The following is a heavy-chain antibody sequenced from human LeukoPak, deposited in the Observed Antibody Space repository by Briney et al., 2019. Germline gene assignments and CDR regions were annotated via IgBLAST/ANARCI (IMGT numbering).Heavy chain of an antibody. CDR1: GGTFSSYA. V-gene: IGHV1-8*02. Sequence: ASVKVSCKASGGTFSSYAINWVRQATGQGLEWMGWMNPNSGNTGYAQNFQGRVTMTRDTSISTAYMELSSLRSEDTAIYYCVRAIRTTVTTFWFDPWGQGTLVTVSS. D-gene: IGHD4-17*01. CDR2: MNPNSGNT. J-gene: IGHJ5*02. CDR3: VRAIRTTVTTFWFDP.